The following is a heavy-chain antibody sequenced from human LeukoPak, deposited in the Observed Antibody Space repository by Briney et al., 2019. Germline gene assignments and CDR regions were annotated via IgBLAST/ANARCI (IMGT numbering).Heavy chain of an antibody. V-gene: IGHV3-11*01. J-gene: IGHJ4*02. CDR2: ISSSGSTI. CDR1: GFTFSDYY. CDR3: ARGDCYGSGSYYPTPDY. Sequence: GGSLRLSCAASGFTFSDYYMSWIRQAPGKGLEWVAYISSSGSTIYYADSVKGRFTISRDNAKNSLYLQMNSLRAEDTAVYYCARGDCYGSGSYYPTPDYWGQGTLVTVSS. D-gene: IGHD3-10*01.